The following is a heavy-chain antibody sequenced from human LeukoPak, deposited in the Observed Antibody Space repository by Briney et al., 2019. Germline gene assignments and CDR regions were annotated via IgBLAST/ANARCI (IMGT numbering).Heavy chain of an antibody. Sequence: ASVKVSCKASGYTFTSYGISWVRQAPGQGLEWMGWISAYNGNTNYAQKLQGRVTMTTDTSTSTAYMELRSLRSEDTAVYYCARDKQQPHYYYYYMDVWGKGTTVTVSS. D-gene: IGHD6-13*01. J-gene: IGHJ6*03. CDR3: ARDKQQPHYYYYYMDV. V-gene: IGHV1-18*01. CDR2: ISAYNGNT. CDR1: GYTFTSYG.